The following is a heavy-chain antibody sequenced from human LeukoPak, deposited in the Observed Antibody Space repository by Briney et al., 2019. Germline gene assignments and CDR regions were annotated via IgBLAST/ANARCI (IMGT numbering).Heavy chain of an antibody. CDR1: GFTFTTYA. Sequence: GGSLRLSCAASGFTFTTYAMSWVRQAPGKGLEWVSAITGGGTTFYADSVKGRFTISRDNSKNTLDLQMNSLRAEDTAVYYCARHEPYNSGSHYDYWGQGTLVAVSP. J-gene: IGHJ4*02. CDR3: ARHEPYNSGSHYDY. V-gene: IGHV3-23*01. D-gene: IGHD3-10*01. CDR2: ITGGGTT.